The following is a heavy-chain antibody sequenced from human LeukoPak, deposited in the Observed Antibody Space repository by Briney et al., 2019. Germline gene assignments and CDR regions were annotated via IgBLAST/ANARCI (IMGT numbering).Heavy chain of an antibody. CDR1: GGPISSYY. J-gene: IGHJ3*02. D-gene: IGHD6-19*01. V-gene: IGHV4-59*08. Sequence: SETLSLTCTVSGGPISSYYWSWIRQPPGKGLEWIGYIYYSGSTNYNPSLKSRVTISVDTSKNQFSLKLSSVTAADTAVYYCAKPQWLGGDAFDIWGQGTMVTVSS. CDR3: AKPQWLGGDAFDI. CDR2: IYYSGST.